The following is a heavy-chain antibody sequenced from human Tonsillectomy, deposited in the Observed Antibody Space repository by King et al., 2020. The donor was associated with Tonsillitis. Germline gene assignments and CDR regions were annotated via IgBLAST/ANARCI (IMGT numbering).Heavy chain of an antibody. J-gene: IGHJ5*02. V-gene: IGHV1-46*01. CDR1: GYTFTSYS. Sequence: VQLVESGAEVKKPGASVKISCKASGYTFTSYSIHWVRQAPGQGLEWMGIINPGGGNTTYAQKFQGRVAMTRDTSTNTVYMELTSLRSEDTAVYYCARMIVVIVAHNWFEPWGQGTLVTVSS. D-gene: IGHD3-22*01. CDR3: ARMIVVIVAHNWFEP. CDR2: INPGGGNT.